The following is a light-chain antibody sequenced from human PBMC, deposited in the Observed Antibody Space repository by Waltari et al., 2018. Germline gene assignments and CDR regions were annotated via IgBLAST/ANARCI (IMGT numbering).Light chain of an antibody. J-gene: IGKJ4*01. CDR2: WAS. Sequence: DIVMTQSPDSVAVSLGERATSHGRSSQNILSSSDNKNYLVWYQQKPGQPPKLLISWASTRESGVPDRFSGSGSGTDFTLTISSLQAEDVAVYYCQQCYHLPSFGGGTRVEIK. CDR1: QNILSSSDNKNY. V-gene: IGKV4-1*01. CDR3: QQCYHLPS.